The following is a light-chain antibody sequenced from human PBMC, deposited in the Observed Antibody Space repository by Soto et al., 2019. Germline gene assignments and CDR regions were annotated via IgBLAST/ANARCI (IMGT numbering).Light chain of an antibody. CDR3: AAWDDSLNGVV. V-gene: IGLV1-44*01. CDR2: SNN. CDR1: SSNIGSNT. Sequence: QAVVTQPPSASRTPGQRVTISCSGSSSNIGSNTVNWYQQLPGTAPKLLIYSNNQRPSGVPDRFSGSKSGTSASLAISGLQSEDEADYYCAAWDDSLNGVVFGGGTKLTVL. J-gene: IGLJ2*01.